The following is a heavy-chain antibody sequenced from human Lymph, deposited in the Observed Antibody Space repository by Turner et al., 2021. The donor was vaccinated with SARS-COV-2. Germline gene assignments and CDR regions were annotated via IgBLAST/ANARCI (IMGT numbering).Heavy chain of an antibody. CDR2: INPNSGGT. J-gene: IGHJ4*02. CDR1: GYTFTGYY. V-gene: IGHV1-2*02. CDR3: ARSRDLQSMVRGVDPFDY. D-gene: IGHD3-10*01. Sequence: QVQLVQSGAEVKKPGASVKVSCKASGYTFTGYYMHWVRQAPGQGLEWMGWINPNSGGTNYAQKFQGRVTMTRDTSISTAYMELSRLRSDDTALYYCARSRDLQSMVRGVDPFDYWGQGTLVTVSS.